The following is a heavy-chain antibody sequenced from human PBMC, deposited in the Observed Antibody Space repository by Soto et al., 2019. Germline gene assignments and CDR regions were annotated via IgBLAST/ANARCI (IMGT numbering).Heavy chain of an antibody. D-gene: IGHD2-8*01. CDR3: ARGMVLGYFDY. J-gene: IGHJ4*02. Sequence: EVQLVESGGGLVKPGGSLRLSCEASGFTFRSYSVNWVRQAPGKGLEWVSSISSSSSYKYYRDSVEGRFTISRDNARYSLYLQMNSLQTEDTGVYYCARGMVLGYFDYWGQGTLVTVSS. V-gene: IGHV3-21*01. CDR1: GFTFRSYS. CDR2: ISSSSSYK.